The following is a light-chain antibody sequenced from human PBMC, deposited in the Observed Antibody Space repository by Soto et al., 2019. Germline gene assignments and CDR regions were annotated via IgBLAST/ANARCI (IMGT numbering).Light chain of an antibody. V-gene: IGKV3-20*01. Sequence: EIVLTQCPGTLSLSPGERATLSCRASQSVTNFYLAWYQQKPGQTPRLLIYDASSRPTGIPDRFRGGGSGTDFTLTISRLEPEYFALYYCQQYGASPISFGQGTRLEIK. J-gene: IGKJ5*01. CDR3: QQYGASPIS. CDR2: DAS. CDR1: QSVTNFY.